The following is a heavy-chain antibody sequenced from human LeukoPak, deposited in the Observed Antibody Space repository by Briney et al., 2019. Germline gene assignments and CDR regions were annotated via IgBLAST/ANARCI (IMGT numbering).Heavy chain of an antibody. Sequence: SVTLSLTCTVSGGSISSYYWSWIRQPPGKGLEWIGYIYYSGSTNYNPALKSRVTISVDTSKYQFSLKLSSVTAAVTAVYYCARGLRITMISNWGQGTLVTVSS. CDR2: IYYSGST. D-gene: IGHD3-22*01. V-gene: IGHV4-59*01. CDR1: GGSISSYY. CDR3: ARGLRITMISN. J-gene: IGHJ4*02.